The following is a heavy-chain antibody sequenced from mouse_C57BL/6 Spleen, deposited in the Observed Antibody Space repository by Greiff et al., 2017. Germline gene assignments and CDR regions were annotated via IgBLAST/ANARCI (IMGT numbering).Heavy chain of an antibody. CDR2: IYPGSGST. J-gene: IGHJ2*01. V-gene: IGHV1-55*01. Sequence: VKLQQPGAELVKPGASVKMSCKASGYTFTSYWITWVKQRPGQGLEWIGDIYPGSGSTNYNEKFKSKATLTVDTSSSTAYMQLSSLTSEDSAVYYCSIYYGYDFYFDYWGQGTTLTVSS. CDR1: GYTFTSYW. CDR3: SIYYGYDFYFDY. D-gene: IGHD2-2*01.